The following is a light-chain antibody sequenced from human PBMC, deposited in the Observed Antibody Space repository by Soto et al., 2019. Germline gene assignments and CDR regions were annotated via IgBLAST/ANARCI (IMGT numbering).Light chain of an antibody. Sequence: QSVLTQPPSVSAAPGQKVTISCSGSNSNIENNDVSWYQQLPGTAPKLLIYDNNRRPSGIPDRFPGSKSGTSATLGITGLQTGDEADYYCGSWDSSLNAKIFGGGTKVTVL. CDR2: DNN. CDR1: NSNIENND. V-gene: IGLV1-51*01. CDR3: GSWDSSLNAKI. J-gene: IGLJ2*01.